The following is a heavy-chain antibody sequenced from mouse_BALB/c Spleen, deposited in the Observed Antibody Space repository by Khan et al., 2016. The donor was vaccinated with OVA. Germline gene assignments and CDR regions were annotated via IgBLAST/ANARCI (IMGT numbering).Heavy chain of an antibody. CDR2: ISYSGNT. D-gene: IGHD1-1*01. CDR1: GYSITSDYA. J-gene: IGHJ2*01. V-gene: IGHV3-2*02. CDR3: ARVYGGDFYY. Sequence: EVQLQESGPGLVKPSQSLSLTCTVTGYSITSDYAWNWIRQLPGNKLEWMGFISYSGNTNYNPSLKSRISITRDTSKNQFFLQLDSVTTEDTATYYCARVYGGDFYYWGQGTTLTVSS.